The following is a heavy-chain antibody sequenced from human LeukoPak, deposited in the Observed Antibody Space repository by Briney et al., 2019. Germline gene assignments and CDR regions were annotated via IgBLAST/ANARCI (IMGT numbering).Heavy chain of an antibody. CDR1: GGTFSSYA. V-gene: IGHV1-69*13. D-gene: IGHD2-2*01. J-gene: IGHJ5*02. Sequence: SVKVSCKASGGTFSSYAISWVRQAPGRGLEWMGGIIPIFGTANYAQKFQGRVTITADESTSTAYMELSSLRSEDTAVYYCARGDPPRYCSSTSCYNWFDPWGQGTLVTVSS. CDR2: IIPIFGTA. CDR3: ARGDPPRYCSSTSCYNWFDP.